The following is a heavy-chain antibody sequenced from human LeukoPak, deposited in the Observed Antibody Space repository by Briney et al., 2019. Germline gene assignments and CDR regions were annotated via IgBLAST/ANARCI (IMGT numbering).Heavy chain of an antibody. V-gene: IGHV3-21*01. CDR2: ISSSSSYI. J-gene: IGHJ4*02. Sequence: PGGSLRLSCAASGFTFSSYSMNWVRQAPGKGLEWVSSISSSSSYIYYVDSVKGRFTISRDNAKNSLYLQMNSLRAEDTAVYYCARDPNYDGEGYWGQGTLVTVSS. CDR3: ARDPNYDGEGY. CDR1: GFTFSSYS. D-gene: IGHD3-22*01.